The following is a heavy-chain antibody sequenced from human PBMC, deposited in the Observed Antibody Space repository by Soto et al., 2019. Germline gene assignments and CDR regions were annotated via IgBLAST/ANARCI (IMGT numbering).Heavy chain of an antibody. CDR2: ISYDGSNK. CDR1: GFTFSSYG. J-gene: IGHJ6*02. CDR3: AKDPLPRYYYYYYGMDV. Sequence: PGGSLRLSCTASGFTFSSYGMHWVRQAPGKGLEWVAVISYDGSNKYYADSVKGRFTISRDNSKNTLYLQMNSLRAEDTAVYYCAKDPLPRYYYYYYGMDVWGQGTTVTVSS. D-gene: IGHD1-26*01. V-gene: IGHV3-30*18.